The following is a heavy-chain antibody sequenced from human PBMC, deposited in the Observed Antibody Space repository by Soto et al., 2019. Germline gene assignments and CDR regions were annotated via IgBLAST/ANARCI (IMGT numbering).Heavy chain of an antibody. J-gene: IGHJ5*02. Sequence: QVQLQESGPGLVKPSQTLSLTCTVSGGSISSGGYYWSWIRQHPGKGLEWIGYIYYSGSTYHNPSLKSRVTISVDTSKNQFSLKLSSVTDADTAVYYCATRREYCSGGSCDTNWFDPWGQGTLVTVSS. CDR2: IYYSGST. D-gene: IGHD2-15*01. V-gene: IGHV4-31*03. CDR3: ATRREYCSGGSCDTNWFDP. CDR1: GGSISSGGYY.